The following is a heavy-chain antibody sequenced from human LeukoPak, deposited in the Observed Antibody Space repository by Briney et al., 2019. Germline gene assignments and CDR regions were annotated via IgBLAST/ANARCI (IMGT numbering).Heavy chain of an antibody. D-gene: IGHD3-9*01. CDR3: ARVGVYYDILTGYRGDWFDP. CDR1: GGSISSYY. CDR2: IYYSGST. Sequence: SETLSLPCTVSGGSISSYYWSWIRQPPGKGLEWIGYIYYSGSTNYNPSLKSRVTISVDTSKNQFSLKLSSVTAADTAVYYCARVGVYYDILTGYRGDWFDPWGQGTLVTVPS. J-gene: IGHJ5*02. V-gene: IGHV4-59*01.